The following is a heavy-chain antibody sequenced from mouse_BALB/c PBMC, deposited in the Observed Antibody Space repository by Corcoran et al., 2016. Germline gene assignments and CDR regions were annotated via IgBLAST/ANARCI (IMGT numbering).Heavy chain of an antibody. J-gene: IGHJ3*01. CDR2: INTYTGDP. CDR3: SRDPAWFAY. CDR1: GYTFTNYG. V-gene: IGHV9-3-1*01. Sequence: QIQLVQSGPELKKPGETVKISCKASGYTFTNYGMNWVKQAPGKGLKWLGWINTYTGDPTYADDFKGRFAFSLETSASTAYLQINKLKNEDTATYFCSRDPAWFAYWGQGTLVTVSA.